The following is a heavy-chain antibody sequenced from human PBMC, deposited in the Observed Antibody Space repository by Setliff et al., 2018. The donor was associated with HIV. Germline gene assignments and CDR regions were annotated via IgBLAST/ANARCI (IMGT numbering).Heavy chain of an antibody. V-gene: IGHV1-18*01. CDR1: GYTFTSYG. D-gene: IGHD3-10*01. Sequence: WASVKVSCKTSGYTFTSYGISWVRQAPGQGLEWMGWISGYNGKTLYAKKFQGRVTMTTDTSTTTAYMDLSSLRSEDTAVYYCASAPGYYSFYMDVWGKGTTVTVSS. CDR2: ISGYNGKT. CDR3: ASAPGYYSFYMDV. J-gene: IGHJ6*03.